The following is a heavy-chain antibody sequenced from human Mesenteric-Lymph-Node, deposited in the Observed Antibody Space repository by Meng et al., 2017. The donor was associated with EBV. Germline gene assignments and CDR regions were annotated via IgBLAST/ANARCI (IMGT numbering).Heavy chain of an antibody. Sequence: QVQLQESGPGLVKPSGTLSLTCAVSGDSISSDKWWSWVRQPPGKGLEWIGEIYHSGSTNYNPSLTSRVTILVDKSKNQFSLKLSSVTAADTAVYYCASRYCPTTSCRQDWGQGTLVTASS. J-gene: IGHJ4*02. D-gene: IGHD2-2*01. CDR2: IYHSGST. CDR1: GDSISSDKW. V-gene: IGHV4-4*02. CDR3: ASRYCPTTSCRQD.